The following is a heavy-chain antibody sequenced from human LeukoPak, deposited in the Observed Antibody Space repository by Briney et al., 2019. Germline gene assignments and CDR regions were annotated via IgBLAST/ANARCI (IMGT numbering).Heavy chain of an antibody. CDR2: IYSDEST. J-gene: IGHJ4*02. CDR3: ARVRYYGSGTYFFDY. V-gene: IGHV3-53*01. D-gene: IGHD3-10*01. CDR1: GFTVSSNY. Sequence: GGSLRLSCAASGFTVSSNYMSWVRQAPGKGLEWVSVIYSDESTYYMDSVKSRFTISRDNSKNKLYLQMNSLRAEDTAVYFCARVRYYGSGTYFFDYWGKGTLVTVSS.